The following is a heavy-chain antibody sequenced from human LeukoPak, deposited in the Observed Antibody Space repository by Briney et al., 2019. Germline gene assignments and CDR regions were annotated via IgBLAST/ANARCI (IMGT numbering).Heavy chain of an antibody. J-gene: IGHJ4*02. CDR2: MYYSGNT. CDR1: GGSISSYY. D-gene: IGHD1-26*01. Sequence: SETLSLTCTVSGGSISSYYWSWIRQPPGKGLEWIGFMYYSGNTKYSPSLKSRVTISVDTSKNQFSLELTSVTAADTAVYYCARLKVGTTHPDYWGQGTLVTVSS. V-gene: IGHV4-59*08. CDR3: ARLKVGTTHPDY.